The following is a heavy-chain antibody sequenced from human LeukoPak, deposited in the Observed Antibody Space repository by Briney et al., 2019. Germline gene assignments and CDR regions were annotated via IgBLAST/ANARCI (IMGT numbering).Heavy chain of an antibody. CDR2: IYYSGST. D-gene: IGHD1-26*01. J-gene: IGHJ6*02. CDR1: GGSVSSGSYY. CDR3: AGDRGRTVAYYYGMDV. Sequence: SETLSLTCTVSGGSVSSGSYYWSWIRQPPGKELEWIGYIYYSGSTNYNPSLKSRVTISVDTSKNQFSLKLSSVSAADTAVYYCAGDRGRTVAYYYGMDVWGQGTTVTVSS. V-gene: IGHV4-61*01.